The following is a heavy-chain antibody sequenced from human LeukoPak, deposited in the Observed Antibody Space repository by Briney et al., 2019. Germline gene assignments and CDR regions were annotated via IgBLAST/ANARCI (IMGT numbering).Heavy chain of an antibody. J-gene: IGHJ4*02. Sequence: ASVKVSCKASGYTFTSYGIGWVRQAPGQGLEWMGWISAYNGNTNYAQKLQGRVTMTTDTSTSTAYMELRSLRSDDTAVYYCARVYSNPTNQDYWGQGTLVTVSS. CDR3: ARVYSNPTNQDY. CDR2: ISAYNGNT. D-gene: IGHD4-11*01. CDR1: GYTFTSYG. V-gene: IGHV1-18*01.